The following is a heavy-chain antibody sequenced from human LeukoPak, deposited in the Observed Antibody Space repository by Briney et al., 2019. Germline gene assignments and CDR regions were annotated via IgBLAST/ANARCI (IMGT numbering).Heavy chain of an antibody. V-gene: IGHV4-31*03. J-gene: IGHJ4*02. Sequence: SQTLYLTCTVSGGSISSGGYYWSWIRQHPGKGLEWIGYIYYSGSTYYNPSLKSRVTISVDTSKNQFSLKLSSVTAADTAVYYCARDSSLSRGAIDYWGQGTLVTVSS. D-gene: IGHD3-10*01. CDR2: IYYSGST. CDR1: GGSISSGGYY. CDR3: ARDSSLSRGAIDY.